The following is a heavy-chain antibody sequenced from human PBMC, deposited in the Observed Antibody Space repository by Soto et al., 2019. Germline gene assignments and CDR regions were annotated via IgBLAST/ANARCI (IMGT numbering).Heavy chain of an antibody. CDR3: ARTMIAVAGSYAFDI. J-gene: IGHJ3*02. D-gene: IGHD6-19*01. Sequence: GASVKVSCKASGGTFSSYAISWVRQAPGQGLEWMGGIIPIFGTANYAQKFQGRVTITADKSTSTAYMELSSLRSEDTAVYYCARTMIAVAGSYAFDIWGQGTMVTV. CDR2: IIPIFGTA. CDR1: GGTFSSYA. V-gene: IGHV1-69*06.